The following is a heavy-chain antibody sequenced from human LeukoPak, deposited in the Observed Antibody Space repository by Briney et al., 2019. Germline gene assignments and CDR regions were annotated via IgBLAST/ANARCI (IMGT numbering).Heavy chain of an antibody. D-gene: IGHD1-26*01. V-gene: IGHV1-2*02. Sequence: ASVKVSSKASGYTFTGYYMHWVRQAPGQGLEWMGWINPNSGGTNYAQKFQGRVTMTRDTSTSTAYMELSRLRSDDTAVYYCARETIKGSLRNSGSSSSGYWGQGTLVTVSS. CDR3: ARETIKGSLRNSGSSSSGY. J-gene: IGHJ4*02. CDR2: INPNSGGT. CDR1: GYTFTGYY.